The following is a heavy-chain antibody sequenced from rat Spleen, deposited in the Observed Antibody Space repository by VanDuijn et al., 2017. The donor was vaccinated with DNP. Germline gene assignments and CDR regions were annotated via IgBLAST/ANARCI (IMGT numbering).Heavy chain of an antibody. V-gene: IGHV5-7*01. J-gene: IGHJ2*01. Sequence: EVKLVESGGGLVQPGRSLKLSCAASGFTFSDYNMAWVRQAPKKGLEWVASILYDGGGTYFRDSVKGRFTISRDNAKSTLYLQRDSLRSEDTATYYCARQGYGGPYYFDYWGQGVMVTVSS. CDR3: ARQGYGGPYYFDY. CDR1: GFTFSDYN. D-gene: IGHD1-11*01. CDR2: ILYDGGGT.